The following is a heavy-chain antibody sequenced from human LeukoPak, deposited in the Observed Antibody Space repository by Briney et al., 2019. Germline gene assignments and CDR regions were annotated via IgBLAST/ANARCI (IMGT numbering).Heavy chain of an antibody. CDR3: APDNDDSGADGDFDY. J-gene: IGHJ4*02. CDR2: IKSIPGGGTR. CDR1: GFTLRTAY. V-gene: IGHV3-15*01. D-gene: IGHD3-22*01. Sequence: GGSLRLSCAASGFTLRTAYMSWVRQAPGKGLEWVGLIKSIPGGGTRDYNGPLRGSFTISRDDSRDPVYLQMNDLRTEDTAVYYCAPDNDDSGADGDFDYWGQGTLVPVSS.